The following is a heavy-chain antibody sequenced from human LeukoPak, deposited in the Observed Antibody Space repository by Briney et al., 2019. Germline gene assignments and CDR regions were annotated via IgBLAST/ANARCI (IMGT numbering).Heavy chain of an antibody. V-gene: IGHV4-59*01. J-gene: IGHJ4*02. CDR1: GGSISSYY. Sequence: PSETLSLTCIVSGGSISSYYWSWIRQPPGKGLEWIGYIYYTGSTNYNPSLKSRVTISVDTSKNQFSLKLRSVTAADTALYYCAREVFGVARAFDSWGQGTLVTVSS. CDR2: IYYTGST. CDR3: AREVFGVARAFDS. D-gene: IGHD3-3*01.